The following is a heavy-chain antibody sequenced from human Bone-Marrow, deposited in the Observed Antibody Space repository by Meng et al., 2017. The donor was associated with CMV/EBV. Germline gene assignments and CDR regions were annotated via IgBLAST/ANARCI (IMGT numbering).Heavy chain of an antibody. CDR3: VREVAAAYFDP. CDR1: QFTFSDHY. J-gene: IGHJ5*02. CDR2: SRNKANNHVT. V-gene: IGHV3-72*01. D-gene: IGHD2-15*01. Sequence: GSLRLSCATSQFTFSDHYMDWVRQAPGKGLEWVGRSRNKANNHVTEYAASVKGRFTISRDDSKNSLYLQMNSLRTEDTAVYFCVREVAAAYFDPWGQGTLVTVSS.